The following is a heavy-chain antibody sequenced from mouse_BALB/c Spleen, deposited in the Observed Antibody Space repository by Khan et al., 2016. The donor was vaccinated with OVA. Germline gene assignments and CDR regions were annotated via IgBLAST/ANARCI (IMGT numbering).Heavy chain of an antibody. V-gene: IGHV1-7*01. CDR1: GYTFTSYW. J-gene: IGHJ2*01. CDR3: ARDRIDY. CDR2: INPTSGYT. Sequence: QVQLKESGAELAKPGPSVKMSCTASGYTFTSYWMHWIKQRPGQGLEWIGYINPTSGYTDYNQKFKDKATLTADKSSSTAYMQLSSLTSDDSAVYYCARDRIDYWGQGTALTVSS.